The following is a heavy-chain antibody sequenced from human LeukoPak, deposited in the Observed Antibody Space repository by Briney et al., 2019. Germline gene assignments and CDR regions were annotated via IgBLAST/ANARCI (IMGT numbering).Heavy chain of an antibody. Sequence: SAKVSCKASGGTFSSYDISGVRQPPGQGLEWMVGIIPIFGTANYAQKFQGRVTITADESTSTAYMELSSLRSEDTAVYYCARGLITMVRGVHRPYYFDYWGQGTLVTVSS. V-gene: IGHV1-69*13. CDR1: GGTFSSYD. D-gene: IGHD3-10*01. J-gene: IGHJ4*02. CDR3: ARGLITMVRGVHRPYYFDY. CDR2: IIPIFGTA.